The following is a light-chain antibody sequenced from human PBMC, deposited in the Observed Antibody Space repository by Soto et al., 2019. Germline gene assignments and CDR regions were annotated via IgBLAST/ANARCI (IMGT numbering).Light chain of an antibody. Sequence: DIQMTQSPSSLSASVGDRVTITCQASQDISNYLNWYQQKPGIAPKLLIYDASNLETGVPSSFSGSGSGTDFTFTISSLQPEDIATYYCQQYANLPPYTFGQGTKLEIK. CDR3: QQYANLPPYT. CDR2: DAS. CDR1: QDISNY. V-gene: IGKV1-33*01. J-gene: IGKJ2*01.